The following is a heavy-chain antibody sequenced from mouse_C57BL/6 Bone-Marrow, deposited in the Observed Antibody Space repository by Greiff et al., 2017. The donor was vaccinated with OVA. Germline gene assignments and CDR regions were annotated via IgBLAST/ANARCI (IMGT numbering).Heavy chain of an antibody. CDR1: GFTFSSYG. CDR2: ISSGGSYT. V-gene: IGHV5-6*01. D-gene: IGHD2-3*01. Sequence: VQLKESGGDLVKPGGSLKLSCAASGFTFSSYGMSWVRQTPDKRLEWVATISSGGSYTYYPDSVKGRFTISRDNAKNTLYLQMSSLKSEDTAMYYCAREADGYYVAMDYWGQGTSVTVSS. J-gene: IGHJ4*01. CDR3: AREADGYYVAMDY.